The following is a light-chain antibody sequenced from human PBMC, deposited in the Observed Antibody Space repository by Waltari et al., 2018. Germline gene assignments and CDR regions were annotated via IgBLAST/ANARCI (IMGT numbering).Light chain of an antibody. CDR3: QQYGSSPNT. J-gene: IGKJ4*01. CDR2: GAS. V-gene: IGKV3-20*01. Sequence: EIVLTQSPGTLSLSPGDRATLSCRASQSVSSSYLAWYQQKPGQAPRLLIYGASSRATGIPDRFSGSGSGTDFTLTISRLEPEDFVVYYCQQYGSSPNTFGGGTKVEIK. CDR1: QSVSSSY.